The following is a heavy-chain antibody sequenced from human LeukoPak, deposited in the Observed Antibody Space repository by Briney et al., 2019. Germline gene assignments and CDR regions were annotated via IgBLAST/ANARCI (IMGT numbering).Heavy chain of an antibody. CDR1: GYTFTSYG. CDR3: ARGLIIGNWFDP. J-gene: IGHJ5*02. V-gene: IGHV1-8*03. Sequence: ASVKVSCKASGYTFTSYGISWVRQAPGQGLEWMGWMNPNSGNTGYAQKFQGRVTITRNTSISTAYMELSSLRSEDTAVYYCARGLIIGNWFDPWGQGTLVIVSS. D-gene: IGHD2-8*01. CDR2: MNPNSGNT.